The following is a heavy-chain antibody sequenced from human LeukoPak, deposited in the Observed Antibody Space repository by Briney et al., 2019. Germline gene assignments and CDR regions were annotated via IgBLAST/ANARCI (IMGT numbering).Heavy chain of an antibody. Sequence: GESLKISCKGSGYSFTSYWIGWVRQMPGKGPEWMGIIYPGDSDTRYSPSFQGQVTISADKSISTAYLQWSSLKASDTAMYYCARRTGIAAAGTTLDYWGQGTLVTVSS. D-gene: IGHD6-13*01. J-gene: IGHJ4*02. CDR3: ARRTGIAAAGTTLDY. V-gene: IGHV5-51*01. CDR2: IYPGDSDT. CDR1: GYSFTSYW.